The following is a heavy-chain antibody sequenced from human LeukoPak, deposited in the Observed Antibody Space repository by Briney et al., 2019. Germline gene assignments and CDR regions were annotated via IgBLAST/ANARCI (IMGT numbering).Heavy chain of an antibody. Sequence: ASVKDSCKVSGYTLTELSMHWVRQAPGKGREWMGGFDPEDGETIYAQKFQGRVTMTEDTSTDTAYMELSSLRSEDTAVYYCATNTPKGWLQSPYFDYWGQGTLVTVSS. CDR2: FDPEDGET. V-gene: IGHV1-24*01. CDR1: GYTLTELS. CDR3: ATNTPKGWLQSPYFDY. J-gene: IGHJ4*02. D-gene: IGHD5-24*01.